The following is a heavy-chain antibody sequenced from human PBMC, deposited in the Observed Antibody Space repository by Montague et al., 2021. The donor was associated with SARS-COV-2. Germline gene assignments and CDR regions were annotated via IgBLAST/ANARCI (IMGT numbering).Heavy chain of an antibody. V-gene: IGHV4-59*08. CDR3: AGHSGRDKSFGVDIIPDAFDV. CDR1: GGSINNHY. Sequence: SETLSLTCAVSGGSINNHYWSWIRQPPGKGLEWIGNIYYSGSTFYNPSLKSRVTISVDTSKNQFSLKLSSVTAADTAVYYCAGHSGRDKSFGVDIIPDAFDVWGQGTMVTVSS. D-gene: IGHD3-3*01. J-gene: IGHJ3*01. CDR2: IYYSGST.